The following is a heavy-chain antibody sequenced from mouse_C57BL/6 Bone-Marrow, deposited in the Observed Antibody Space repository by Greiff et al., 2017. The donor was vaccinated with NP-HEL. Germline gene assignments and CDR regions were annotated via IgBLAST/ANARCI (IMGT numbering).Heavy chain of an antibody. CDR2: ISSGGSYT. CDR1: GFTFSSYG. V-gene: IGHV5-6*01. D-gene: IGHD3-1*01. Sequence: EVQLVESGGDLVKPGGSLKLSCAASGFTFSSYGMSWVRQTPDKRLEWVATISSGGSYTYYPDSVKGRFTIYRDNAKNTLYLPMSSLKSEDTAMYYCANRAGSWFAYWGQGTLVTVSA. CDR3: ANRAGSWFAY. J-gene: IGHJ3*01.